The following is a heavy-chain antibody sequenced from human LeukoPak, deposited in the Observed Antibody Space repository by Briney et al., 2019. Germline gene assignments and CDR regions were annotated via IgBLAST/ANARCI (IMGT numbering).Heavy chain of an antibody. CDR2: MNPNSGNT. CDR3: ARGTPSGWHGAVY. V-gene: IGHV1-8*02. J-gene: IGHJ4*02. Sequence: GASVKVSCKASGYTFTGYYMHWVRQAPGQGLEWMGWMNPNSGNTGYAQKFQGRVTMTRNTSISTAYMEPSSLRSEDTAVYYCARGTPSGWHGAVYWGQGTLVTVSS. CDR1: GYTFTGYY. D-gene: IGHD6-19*01.